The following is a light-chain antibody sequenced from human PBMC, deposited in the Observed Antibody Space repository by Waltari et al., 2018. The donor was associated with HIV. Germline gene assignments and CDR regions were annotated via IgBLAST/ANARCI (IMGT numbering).Light chain of an antibody. Sequence: AVTQPASVSGLPGQSTTISCPGDDTDFSLYKFVSWSQQHSGRPPKLMLYGVDRRASGVSDRFAGSMSGNTASLTISGLRAEDEGHYYCASFTGDNTVMFGGGTEVTVL. CDR1: DTDFSLYKF. CDR3: ASFTGDNTVM. J-gene: IGLJ3*02. CDR2: GVD. V-gene: IGLV2-14*03.